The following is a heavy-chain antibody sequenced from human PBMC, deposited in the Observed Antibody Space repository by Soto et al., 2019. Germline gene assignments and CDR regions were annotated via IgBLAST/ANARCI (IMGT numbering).Heavy chain of an antibody. D-gene: IGHD6-6*01. CDR2: ITRDGYNK. J-gene: IGHJ4*02. CDR3: TKSSGGSSSVGMDY. V-gene: IGHV3-30*04. CDR1: GFIFKNYA. Sequence: GALRLACAVSGFIFKNYALNWVRQAPGKGLEWVASITRDGYNKYYADSVKGRFTISRDNSKNTLSLQMTALRVEDSSVYYCTKSSGGSSSVGMDYWGPGTLVTVYS.